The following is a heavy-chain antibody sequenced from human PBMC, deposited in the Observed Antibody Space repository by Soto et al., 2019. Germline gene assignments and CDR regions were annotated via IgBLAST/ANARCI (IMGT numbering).Heavy chain of an antibody. V-gene: IGHV4-34*01. D-gene: IGHD3-16*01. CDR3: AFAPGDPVCSDGMDV. J-gene: IGHJ6*02. Sequence: QVQLQQWGAGLLKPSETLSLTCAVYGGSFSGYYWSWIRQPPGKGLEWIGEINHSGSTNYNPSLKSRVTISVANSKNPFSLKLSSVTAAATAAYYCAFAPGDPVCSDGMDVWGQGTTVTVSS. CDR1: GGSFSGYY. CDR2: INHSGST.